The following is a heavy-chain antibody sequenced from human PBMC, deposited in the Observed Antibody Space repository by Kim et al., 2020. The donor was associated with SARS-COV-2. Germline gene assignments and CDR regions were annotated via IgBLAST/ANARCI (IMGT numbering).Heavy chain of an antibody. CDR3: ARRNSSGWPWHDWYFDL. V-gene: IGHV4-30-2*04. D-gene: IGHD6-19*01. Sequence: LKSRVTISVDTSKNPFSLKLGSVAAADTAVYYCARRNSSGWPWHDWYFDLWGRGTLVTVSS. J-gene: IGHJ2*01.